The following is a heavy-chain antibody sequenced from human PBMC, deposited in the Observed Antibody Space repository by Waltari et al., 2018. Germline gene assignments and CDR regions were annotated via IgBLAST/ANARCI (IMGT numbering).Heavy chain of an antibody. D-gene: IGHD3-22*01. Sequence: EVQLLESGGGLVQPGGSLRLPCAASGFPFSSYAMSWVRQAPGKGLEWVSVIYSGGSTYYADSVKGRFTISRDNSKNTLYLQMNSLRAEDTAVYYCAKEGADYDSSGYYPGAFDIWGQGTMVTVSS. V-gene: IGHV3-23*03. CDR3: AKEGADYDSSGYYPGAFDI. CDR1: GFPFSSYA. CDR2: IYSGGST. J-gene: IGHJ3*02.